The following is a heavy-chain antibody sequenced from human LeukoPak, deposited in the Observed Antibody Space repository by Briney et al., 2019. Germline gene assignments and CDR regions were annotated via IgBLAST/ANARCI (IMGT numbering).Heavy chain of an antibody. Sequence: PGGSLRLSCAASGFTFSNAWMSWVRQAPGKGLEWVGRIKSKTDGGTTDYAAPVKGRFTISRDDSKNTLYLQMDSLKTEDTAVYYCTTDAGDYVWGSYLCDHWGQGTLVTVSS. CDR3: TTDAGDYVWGSYLCDH. V-gene: IGHV3-15*01. CDR2: IKSKTDGGTT. D-gene: IGHD3-16*01. J-gene: IGHJ5*02. CDR1: GFTFSNAW.